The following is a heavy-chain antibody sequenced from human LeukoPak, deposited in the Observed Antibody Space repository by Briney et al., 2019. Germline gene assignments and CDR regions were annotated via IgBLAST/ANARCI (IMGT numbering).Heavy chain of an antibody. J-gene: IGHJ6*02. D-gene: IGHD3-10*01. CDR2: ISSSGSTI. CDR1: GFTFSSYE. V-gene: IGHV3-48*03. Sequence: GGSLRLSCAASGFTFSSYEMNWVRQAPGKGLEWVSYISSSGSTIYYADSVKGRFTISRDNAKNSLYLQMNSLRAEDTAVYYCARESERWFGDFDYGMDVWGQGTTVTVSS. CDR3: ARESERWFGDFDYGMDV.